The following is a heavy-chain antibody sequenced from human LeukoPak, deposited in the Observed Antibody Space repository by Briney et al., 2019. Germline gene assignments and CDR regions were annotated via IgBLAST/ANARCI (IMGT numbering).Heavy chain of an antibody. CDR2: ISSSSSYI. CDR1: GFTFSSYS. J-gene: IGHJ6*02. V-gene: IGHV3-21*01. Sequence: PGGSLRLSCAASGFTFSSYSMNWVRQAPGKGLEWVSSISSSSSYIYYADSVKGRFTISRDNAKNSLYLQMNSLRAEDTAVYYCARASAFLGIAAASSLYGMDVWGQGTTVTVSS. D-gene: IGHD6-13*01. CDR3: ARASAFLGIAAASSLYGMDV.